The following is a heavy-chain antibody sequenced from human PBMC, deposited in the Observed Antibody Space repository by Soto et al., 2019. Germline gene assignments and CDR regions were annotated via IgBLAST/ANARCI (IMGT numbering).Heavy chain of an antibody. J-gene: IGHJ6*02. V-gene: IGHV3-23*01. D-gene: IGHD6-13*01. Sequence: EVQLLESGGGLKQPGGSLKLSCVGSGLAFSNYDMTWVRQAPGKGLEWVSVISGSGRGTYYADSVKGRFTISRDNSKNTLYLHMISLRAEDTAVYYCAKERVGSSSYYGMDVWGQGTTVTVSS. CDR2: ISGSGRGT. CDR3: AKERVGSSSYYGMDV. CDR1: GLAFSNYD.